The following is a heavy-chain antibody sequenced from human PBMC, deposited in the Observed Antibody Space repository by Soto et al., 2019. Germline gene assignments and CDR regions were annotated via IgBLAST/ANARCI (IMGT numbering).Heavy chain of an antibody. CDR3: AKERLGRGAEY. J-gene: IGHJ4*02. V-gene: IGHV3-23*01. CDR2: ISGGGGNT. Sequence: EVQLLESGGGLVQPGGSLRLSCAASGFTFSNYAMSWVRQTPGKGLEWVSTISGGGGNTYYPDSVKGRFTISRDNSKDTVYLQMNSLRAEDTAIYYCAKERLGRGAEYWGQGALVTVTS. CDR1: GFTFSNYA.